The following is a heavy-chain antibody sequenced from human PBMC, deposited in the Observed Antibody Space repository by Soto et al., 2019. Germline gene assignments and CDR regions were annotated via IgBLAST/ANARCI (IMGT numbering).Heavy chain of an antibody. D-gene: IGHD3-16*01. CDR1: RYTFISYD. Sequence: ASVKVSCKASRYTFISYDINWVRQAPGQGLEWMGWTNPSSANTGYAQKFQGRISMTRNTSMNTAYMELNSLTSEDTAVYYCTRGQEVWWNAGPLGLHGLDVWGQGTTVTVSS. J-gene: IGHJ6*02. CDR3: TRGQEVWWNAGPLGLHGLDV. V-gene: IGHV1-8*01. CDR2: TNPSSANT.